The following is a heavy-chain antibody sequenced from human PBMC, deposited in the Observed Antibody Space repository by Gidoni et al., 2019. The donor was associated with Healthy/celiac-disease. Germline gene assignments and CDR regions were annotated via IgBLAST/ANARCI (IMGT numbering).Heavy chain of an antibody. J-gene: IGHJ4*02. CDR2: LYYSGSN. CDR3: ARALYCSSTSCYTPRGLFDY. V-gene: IGHV4-31*03. CDR1: GGSISSGCYY. D-gene: IGHD2-2*02. Sequence: QVQLQESGPGLVKPSPTLSLTCTFSGGSISSGCYYWSWIRPHPGKGLEWIGYLYYSGSNYYTPFRKSRVTRSGDTSKNQFYLKLSAVTAADTAVYYCARALYCSSTSCYTPRGLFDYWGQGTLVTVSS.